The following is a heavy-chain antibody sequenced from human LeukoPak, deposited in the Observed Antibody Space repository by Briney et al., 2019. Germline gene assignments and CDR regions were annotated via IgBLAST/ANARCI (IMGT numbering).Heavy chain of an antibody. CDR3: ARSGYDLLFYYYYYGMDV. CDR2: IWYDGSNK. J-gene: IGHJ6*02. Sequence: PGGSLRLSCAASGFTFSSYGMHWVRQAPGKGLEWVAVIWYDGSNKYYADSVKGRFTISRDNSKNTLYLQMNSLRAEDTAVYYCARSGYDLLFYYYYYGMDVWGQGTTVTVSS. CDR1: GFTFSSYG. D-gene: IGHD5-12*01. V-gene: IGHV3-33*01.